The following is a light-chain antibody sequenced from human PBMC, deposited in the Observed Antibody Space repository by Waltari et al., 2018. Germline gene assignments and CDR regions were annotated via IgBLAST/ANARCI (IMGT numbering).Light chain of an antibody. CDR1: QSFSRW. CDR3: LQYSTSPYT. CDR2: QAS. V-gene: IGKV1-12*01. J-gene: IGKJ2*01. Sequence: DIQMTQSPSSLSASIGATVTITCRASQSFSRWLDWYQQKPGKAPKLLIYQASSLQSGVPSRFSGSGSGTDFTLTISSLQPEDFATYYCLQYSTSPYTFGQGTKVEIE.